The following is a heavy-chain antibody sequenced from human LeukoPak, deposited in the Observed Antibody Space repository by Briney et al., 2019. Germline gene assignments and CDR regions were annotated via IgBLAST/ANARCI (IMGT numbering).Heavy chain of an antibody. V-gene: IGHV4-31*03. J-gene: IGHJ5*02. CDR3: AREILGNWFDP. CDR1: GGSISSGGYY. Sequence: PSETLSLTCTVSGGSISSGGYYWCWIRQHPGKGLEWIGYIYYSGSTYYNPSLKSRVTISVDTSKNQFSLKLSSVTAADTAVYYCAREILGNWFDPWGQGTLVTVSS. CDR2: IYYSGST. D-gene: IGHD2/OR15-2a*01.